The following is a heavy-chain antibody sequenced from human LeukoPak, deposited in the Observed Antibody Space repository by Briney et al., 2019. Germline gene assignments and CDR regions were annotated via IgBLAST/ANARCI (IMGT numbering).Heavy chain of an antibody. Sequence: GGSLRLFCAASGFTVITNDMTWVRQAPGKGLEWVSVLYSDGNTKYANSVQGRFTISRENSKNTLYLEMNSLSPDDTAVYHCARGVEPLAANTLAYWGQGTLVTVSS. CDR3: ARGVEPLAANTLAY. J-gene: IGHJ4*02. CDR1: GFTVITND. V-gene: IGHV3-53*01. CDR2: LYSDGNT. D-gene: IGHD1-14*01.